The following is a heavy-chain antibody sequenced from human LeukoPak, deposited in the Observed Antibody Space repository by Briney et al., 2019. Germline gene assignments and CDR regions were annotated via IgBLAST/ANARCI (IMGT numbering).Heavy chain of an antibody. CDR3: ARVDPPNYYYYYGMDV. CDR1: GYTFTSYA. CDR2: INTNTGNP. V-gene: IGHV7-4-1*02. Sequence: ASVKVSCKASGYTFTSYAMNWVRQAPGQGLKWMGWINTNTGNPTYAQGFTGRFVFSLDTSVSTAYLQISSLKAEDTAVYYCARVDPPNYYYYYGMDVWGQGTTVTVSS. D-gene: IGHD3/OR15-3a*01. J-gene: IGHJ6*02.